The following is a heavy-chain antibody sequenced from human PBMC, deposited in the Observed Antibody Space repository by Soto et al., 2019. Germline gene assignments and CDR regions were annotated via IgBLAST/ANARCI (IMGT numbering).Heavy chain of an antibody. CDR3: ARADYEILTGSYAMDV. Sequence: SETLSLTCAVSDDFISSYYWNWIRQPAGKGLEWIGRVSTNGATNYNPSLESRVTMSVDTSKNQFSLKLTSVTAADTAVYFCARADYEILTGSYAMDVWGQGTTVTVSS. CDR1: DDFISSYY. CDR2: VSTNGAT. J-gene: IGHJ6*02. D-gene: IGHD3-9*01. V-gene: IGHV4-4*07.